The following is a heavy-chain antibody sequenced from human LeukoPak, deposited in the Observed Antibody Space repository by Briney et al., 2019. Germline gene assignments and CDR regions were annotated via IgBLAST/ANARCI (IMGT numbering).Heavy chain of an antibody. D-gene: IGHD1-14*01. CDR3: SRDPRNLDY. CDR2: ISPSGTDI. J-gene: IGHJ4*02. Sequence: GGSLRLSCAVSAFTFSDNYMTWIRQAPGKGLESVSYISPSGTDISYADSVKGRFTISRDSAKNSLYLQMNSLRAEDTAVYYCSRDPRNLDYWGQGTLVTVSS. CDR1: AFTFSDNY. V-gene: IGHV3-11*01.